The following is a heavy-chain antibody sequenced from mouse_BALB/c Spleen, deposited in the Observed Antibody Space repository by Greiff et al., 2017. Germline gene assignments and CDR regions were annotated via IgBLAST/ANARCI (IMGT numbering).Heavy chain of an antibody. V-gene: IGHV5-6-5*01. J-gene: IGHJ3*01. CDR2: ISSGGST. Sequence: EVQGVESGGGLVKPGGSLKLSCAASGFTFSSYAMSWVRQTPEKRLEWVASISSGGSTYYPDSVNGRFTISRDNARNILYLQMSSLRSEDTAMYYCASIYYGFAYWGQGTLVTVSA. CDR3: ASIYYGFAY. D-gene: IGHD2-1*01. CDR1: GFTFSSYA.